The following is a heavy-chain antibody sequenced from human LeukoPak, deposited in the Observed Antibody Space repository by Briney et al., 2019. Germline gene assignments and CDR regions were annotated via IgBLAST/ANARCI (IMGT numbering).Heavy chain of an antibody. V-gene: IGHV5-51*01. CDR2: IYPGDSDT. D-gene: IGHD3-10*01. Sequence: ESLKISCKGSGYSFTSYWIGWVRPMPGKGLGWMGIIYPGDSDTRYSPSFQGQVTISADKSISTAYLQWSSLKASDTAMYYCARLLSRYGSGSYWSPVDYWGQGTLVTVSS. CDR3: ARLLSRYGSGSYWSPVDY. J-gene: IGHJ4*02. CDR1: GYSFTSYW.